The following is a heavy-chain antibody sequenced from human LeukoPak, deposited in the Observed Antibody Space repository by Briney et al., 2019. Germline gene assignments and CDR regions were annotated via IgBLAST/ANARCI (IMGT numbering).Heavy chain of an antibody. CDR2: IKSDGSST. J-gene: IGHJ4*02. D-gene: IGHD3-16*01. CDR1: GFIFSDYW. CDR3: ARGGRYAYFLDY. Sequence: QSGGSLRLSCAASGFIFSDYWMHWVRQGPGKGLVWVLRIKSDGSSTSYAESVKGRFTISRDNAKNTVYVHMNSLRDEDTAVYYCARGGRYAYFLDYWGQGTLVTVSS. V-gene: IGHV3-74*01.